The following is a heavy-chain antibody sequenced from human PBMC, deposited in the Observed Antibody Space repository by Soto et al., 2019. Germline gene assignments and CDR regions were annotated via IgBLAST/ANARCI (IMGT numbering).Heavy chain of an antibody. CDR1: GFTFSSYW. D-gene: IGHD3-22*01. CDR3: ARKPYYDSSGYYDY. V-gene: IGHV3-74*01. J-gene: IGHJ4*02. Sequence: PGGSLRLSCAASGFTFSSYWMHWLRQAPGKGLVWVSRINSDGSSTSYADSVKGRFTISRDNAKNTLYLQMNSLRAEDTAVYYCARKPYYDSSGYYDYWGQGXLVTVYS. CDR2: INSDGSST.